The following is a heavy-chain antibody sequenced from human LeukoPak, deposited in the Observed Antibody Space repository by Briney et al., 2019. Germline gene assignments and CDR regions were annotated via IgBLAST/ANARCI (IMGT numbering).Heavy chain of an antibody. D-gene: IGHD3-22*01. J-gene: IGHJ4*02. CDR1: GFTFSSYA. CDR2: ISYDGSNK. Sequence: GGSLRLSCAASGFTFSSYAMHWVRQAPGKGLEWVAVISYDGSNKYYADSVKGRFTISRGNSKDTLYLQMSSVRVDDTAVYYCARDRGRYYDSRGFYWGYYFDSWGQGILVTVST. V-gene: IGHV3-30-3*01. CDR3: ARDRGRYYDSRGFYWGYYFDS.